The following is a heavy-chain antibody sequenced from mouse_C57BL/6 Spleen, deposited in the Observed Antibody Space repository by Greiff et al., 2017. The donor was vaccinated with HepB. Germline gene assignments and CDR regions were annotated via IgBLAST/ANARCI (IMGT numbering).Heavy chain of an antibody. CDR2: ISYDGSN. J-gene: IGHJ2*01. D-gene: IGHD2-5*01. V-gene: IGHV3-6*01. CDR1: GYSITSGYY. CDR3: AREGGYSNYAFDY. Sequence: VQLKESGPGLVKPSQSLSLTCSVTGYSITSGYYWNWIRQFPGNKLEWMGYISYDGSNNYNPSLKNRISITRDTSKNQFFLKLNSVTTEDTATYYCAREGGYSNYAFDYWGQGTTLTVSS.